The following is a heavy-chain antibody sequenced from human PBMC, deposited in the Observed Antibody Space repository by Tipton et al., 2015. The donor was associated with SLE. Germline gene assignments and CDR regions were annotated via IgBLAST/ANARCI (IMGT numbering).Heavy chain of an antibody. CDR3: ATYSSRPDYYYYMDV. CDR1: GGSISSGGYY. Sequence: LRLSCTVSGGSISSGGYYWSWIRQHPGKGLEWIGYIYYSGSTYYNPSLKSRVTISVDTSKNQFSLKLSSVTAADTAVYYCATYSSRPDYYYYMDVWGKGTTFTVSS. CDR2: IYYSGST. V-gene: IGHV4-31*03. J-gene: IGHJ6*03. D-gene: IGHD6-13*01.